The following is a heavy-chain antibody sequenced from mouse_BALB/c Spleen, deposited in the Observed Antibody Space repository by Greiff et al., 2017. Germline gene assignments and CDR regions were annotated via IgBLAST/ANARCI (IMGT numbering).Heavy chain of an antibody. CDR1: GFTFSSFG. Sequence: EVMLVESGGGLVQPGGSRKLSCAASGFTFSSFGMHWVRQAPEKGLEWVATISDGGSYTYYPDSVKGRFTISRDNAKNNLYLQMSSLKSEDTAMYYCAREGANAMDYWGQGTSVTVSS. CDR2: ISDGGSYT. V-gene: IGHV5-6*03. CDR3: AREGANAMDY. J-gene: IGHJ4*01.